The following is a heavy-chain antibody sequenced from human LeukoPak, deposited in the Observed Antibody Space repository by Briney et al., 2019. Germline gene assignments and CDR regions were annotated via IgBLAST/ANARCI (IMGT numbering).Heavy chain of an antibody. CDR1: GGSISSYY. D-gene: IGHD3-22*01. Sequence: SETLSLTCTVSGGSISSYYWSWIRQPPGKGLEWIGYIYYSGSTNYNPSLKSRVTISVDTSKNQFSLKLSSVTAADTAVYYCARDKDHYDSSGYYYGAFDIWGQGTMVTVSS. J-gene: IGHJ3*02. CDR3: ARDKDHYDSSGYYYGAFDI. CDR2: IYYSGST. V-gene: IGHV4-59*01.